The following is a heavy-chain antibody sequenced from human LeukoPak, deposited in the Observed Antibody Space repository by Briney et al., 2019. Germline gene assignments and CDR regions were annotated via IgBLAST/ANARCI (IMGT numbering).Heavy chain of an antibody. V-gene: IGHV1-69*13. CDR2: IIPIFGTA. CDR3: ARAGPYCGGDCYSAPYYYGMDV. Sequence: SVKVSCKASGGTFSSYAISWVRQAPGQGLEWMGGIIPIFGTANYAQKFQGRVTITADESTSTAYMELSSLRSEDTAVYYCARAGPYCGGDCYSAPYYYGMDVWGQGTTVTVSS. D-gene: IGHD2-21*02. CDR1: GGTFSSYA. J-gene: IGHJ6*02.